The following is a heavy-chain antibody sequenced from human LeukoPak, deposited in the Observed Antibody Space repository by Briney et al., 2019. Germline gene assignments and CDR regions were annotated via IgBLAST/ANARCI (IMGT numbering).Heavy chain of an antibody. CDR3: TRDFYCTNGVCYTTEWDY. D-gene: IGHD2-8*01. V-gene: IGHV3-49*04. CDR1: GFTFGDYA. CDR2: IRSKAYGGTT. J-gene: IGHJ4*02. Sequence: GRSLRLSCTASGFTFGDYAMSWVRQAPGKGLEWVGFIRSKAYGGTTEYAASVKGRFTISRDDSKSIAYLQMKSLKTEDTAVYYCTRDFYCTNGVCYTTEWDYWGQGTLVTVSS.